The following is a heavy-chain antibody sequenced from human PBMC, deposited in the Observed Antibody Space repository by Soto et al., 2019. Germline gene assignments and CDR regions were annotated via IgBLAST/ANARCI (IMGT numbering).Heavy chain of an antibody. CDR1: GFTFSSYG. CDR3: ARDLYCSGGSCYAGGNYYYGMDV. V-gene: IGHV3-33*01. Sequence: QVQLVEFGGGVVQPGRSLRLSCAASGFTFSSYGMHWVRQAPGKGLEWVAVIWYDGTLKYYAASVKGRFTISRDNSKNTLYLQMDSLRVEDTAVYYCARDLYCSGGSCYAGGNYYYGMDVWGQGTTVTVSS. J-gene: IGHJ6*02. CDR2: IWYDGTLK. D-gene: IGHD2-15*01.